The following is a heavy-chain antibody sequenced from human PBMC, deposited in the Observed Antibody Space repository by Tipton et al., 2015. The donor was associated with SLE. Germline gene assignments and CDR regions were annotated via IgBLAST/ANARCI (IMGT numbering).Heavy chain of an antibody. D-gene: IGHD1-26*01. V-gene: IGHV1-69*05. CDR1: GGTFSSYT. J-gene: IGHJ4*02. CDR3: ARGWTEVGATPSPYVY. CDR2: IIPIFGTA. Sequence: QSGAEVKKPGSSVEVSCKASGGTFSSYTINWVRQAPGQGLEWMGGIIPIFGTANYAQKFQDRVTITTDESTSTAYMELSSLRSEDTAVYYCARGWTEVGATPSPYVYWGQGTLVTVSS.